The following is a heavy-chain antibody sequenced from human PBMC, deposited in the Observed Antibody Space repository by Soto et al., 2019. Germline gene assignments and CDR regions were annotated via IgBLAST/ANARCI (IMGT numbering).Heavy chain of an antibody. Sequence: GGSLRLSCEGSGFNFRNFNMIWVRQAPGKGLEWVSSVSGSSSYIYYADSVKGRFTVSRDNANNLVFLQMNGLRPEDTAMYYCARDLRGHYGPWGQGTMVTVS. CDR1: GFNFRNFN. J-gene: IGHJ3*01. CDR2: VSGSSSYI. D-gene: IGHD4-17*01. CDR3: ARDLRGHYGP. V-gene: IGHV3-21*06.